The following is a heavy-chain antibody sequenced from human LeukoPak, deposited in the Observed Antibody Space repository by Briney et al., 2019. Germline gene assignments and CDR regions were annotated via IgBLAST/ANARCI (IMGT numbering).Heavy chain of an antibody. V-gene: IGHV3-23*01. J-gene: IGHJ4*02. CDR3: AKVATWTYFDY. Sequence: GGSQRLSCAVSGYTCGSYDMGCLRRSRGRGVEWVSAISGSGTGTYYADSVKGRFTISRDNSKNTLYLHMNSLRAEDTAVYYCAKVATWTYFDYWGQGTLVTVSS. CDR2: ISGSGTGT. CDR1: GYTCGSYD. D-gene: IGHD3/OR15-3a*01.